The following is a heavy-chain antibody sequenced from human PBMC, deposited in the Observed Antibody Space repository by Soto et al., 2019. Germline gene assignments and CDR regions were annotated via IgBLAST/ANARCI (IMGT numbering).Heavy chain of an antibody. Sequence: GGSLRLSCAASGFTFSSYAMSWVRQAPGKGLEWVSAISGSGGSTYYADSVKGRFTISRDNSKNTLYLQMNSLRAEDTAVYYCAKQYRFLGGSRPDVWGQGTTVTVSS. J-gene: IGHJ6*02. CDR3: AKQYRFLGGSRPDV. V-gene: IGHV3-23*01. CDR2: ISGSGGST. D-gene: IGHD3-3*01. CDR1: GFTFSSYA.